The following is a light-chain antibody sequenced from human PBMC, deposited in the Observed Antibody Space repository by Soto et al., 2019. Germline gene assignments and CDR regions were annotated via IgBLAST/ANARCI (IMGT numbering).Light chain of an antibody. J-gene: IGLJ1*01. Sequence: QSALTQPRSVSGSPGQSVTISCTGTSSDVGGYNYVSWYQQHPGKAPKLMIYDVSKRPSGVPDRFSGCKSGNTASLTISGLQAEDEADYYCCSYAGSYTSFVFGTGTKVTVL. CDR2: DVS. CDR1: SSDVGGYNY. V-gene: IGLV2-11*01. CDR3: CSYAGSYTSFV.